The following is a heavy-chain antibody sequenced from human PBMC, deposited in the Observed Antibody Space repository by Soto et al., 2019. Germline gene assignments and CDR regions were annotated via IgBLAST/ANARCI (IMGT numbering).Heavy chain of an antibody. CDR1: GFTVSSNY. Sequence: PGGSMRLSCAASGFTVSSNYMSWVRQAPGKGLEWVSVIYSGGSTYYADSVKGRFTISRHNSKNTLYLQMNSLRAEDTAVYYCASGSGNEAFDIWGQGTMVTVSS. CDR2: IYSGGST. D-gene: IGHD3-10*01. V-gene: IGHV3-53*04. J-gene: IGHJ3*02. CDR3: ASGSGNEAFDI.